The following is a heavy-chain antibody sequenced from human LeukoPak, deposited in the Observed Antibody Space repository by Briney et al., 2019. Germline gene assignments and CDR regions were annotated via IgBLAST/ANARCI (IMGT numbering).Heavy chain of an antibody. J-gene: IGHJ4*02. D-gene: IGHD4-17*01. Sequence: ASVKVSCKASGYTFIGYYINWVRQAPGQGLEWMGWINPNSGGTKYAQKFQGRVTMTRDTSITTAYMELSRVTFDDTAVYYCARGATVTTSWGQGTLVTVSS. V-gene: IGHV1-2*02. CDR3: ARGATVTTS. CDR2: INPNSGGT. CDR1: GYTFIGYY.